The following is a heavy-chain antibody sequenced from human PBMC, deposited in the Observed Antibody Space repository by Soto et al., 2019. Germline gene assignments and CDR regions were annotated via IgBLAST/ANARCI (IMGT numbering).Heavy chain of an antibody. J-gene: IGHJ4*02. CDR1: GFTFSSYA. V-gene: IGHV3-23*01. CDR3: AKCSPRYSSGLKAYYFDY. CDR2: ISGSGGST. D-gene: IGHD6-19*01. Sequence: GGSLRLSCAASGFTFSSYAMSWVRQAPGKGLEWVSVISGSGGSTYYADSVKGRFTISIDNSKNTLYLQMNSLRAEGTAVYYCAKCSPRYSSGLKAYYFDYWGQGTLVTVSS.